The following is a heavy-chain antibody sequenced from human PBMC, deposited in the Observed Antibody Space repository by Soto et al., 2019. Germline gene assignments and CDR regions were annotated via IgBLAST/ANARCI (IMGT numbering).Heavy chain of an antibody. D-gene: IGHD6-13*01. Sequence: GGSLRLSCAASGFTFSDYYMSWIRQAPGEGLEWVSYISSSSSYTNYADSVKGRFTISRDNAKNSLYLQMNSLRAEDTAVYYCARDGIAAAGRSYYGMDVWGQGTTVTVSS. CDR3: ARDGIAAAGRSYYGMDV. V-gene: IGHV3-11*06. CDR1: GFTFSDYY. J-gene: IGHJ6*02. CDR2: ISSSSSYT.